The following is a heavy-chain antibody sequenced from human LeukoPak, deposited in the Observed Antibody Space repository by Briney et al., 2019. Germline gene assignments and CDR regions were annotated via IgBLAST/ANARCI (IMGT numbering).Heavy chain of an antibody. Sequence: ASVKVSCKASGYTFTSYGISWVRQAPGQGLEWMGWISAYNGNTNYAQKLQGRVTMTTDTSTSTAYMELRSLRSDGTAVYYCARDFALVVAATRYDAFDIWGQGTMVTVSS. CDR1: GYTFTSYG. CDR3: ARDFALVVAATRYDAFDI. D-gene: IGHD2-15*01. CDR2: ISAYNGNT. J-gene: IGHJ3*02. V-gene: IGHV1-18*01.